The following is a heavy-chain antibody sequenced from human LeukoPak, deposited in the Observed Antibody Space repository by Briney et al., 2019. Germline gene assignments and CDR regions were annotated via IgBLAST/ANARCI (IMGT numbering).Heavy chain of an antibody. CDR3: ASGITGTDLDY. J-gene: IGHJ4*02. V-gene: IGHV4-59*01. Sequence: PSETLSLTCTVSGGPISSYYWSWIRQPPGKGREGIGHNYYSGSTNYNPSLKSRVTISVDPSKNQFSLKLSSVTAADTAVYYCASGITGTDLDYWGQGTLVTVSS. CDR1: GGPISSYY. CDR2: NYYSGST. D-gene: IGHD1-7*01.